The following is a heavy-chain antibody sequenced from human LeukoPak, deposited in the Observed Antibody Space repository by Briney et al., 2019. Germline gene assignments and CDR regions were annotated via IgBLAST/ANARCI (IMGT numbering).Heavy chain of an antibody. D-gene: IGHD5-18*01. Sequence: PGGSLRLSCAASGFNFSIYWMIWVRQAPGKGLKWVANIKQDGSEKYYVGSVKGRFTIARDNAKNSLYLQMSSLRAEDTAVYYCARAWTGYSYGDYWGQGTLVTVSS. V-gene: IGHV3-7*01. CDR2: IKQDGSEK. CDR1: GFNFSIYW. CDR3: ARAWTGYSYGDY. J-gene: IGHJ4*02.